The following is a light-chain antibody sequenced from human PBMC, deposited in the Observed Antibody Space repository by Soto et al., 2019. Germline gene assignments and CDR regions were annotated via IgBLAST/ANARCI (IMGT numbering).Light chain of an antibody. J-gene: IGKJ1*01. CDR3: QQHNSDSWT. V-gene: IGKV1-5*03. CDR2: NVS. CDR1: QSLNNW. Sequence: DIQMTQSPSTLSSSVGDRVTITCRASQSLNNWLAWFQQKPGQAPKVLIYNVSNLESGVPSRFSGSGSGTEFTLTISSLEPDDFATYYCQQHNSDSWTFGQGTKVEIK.